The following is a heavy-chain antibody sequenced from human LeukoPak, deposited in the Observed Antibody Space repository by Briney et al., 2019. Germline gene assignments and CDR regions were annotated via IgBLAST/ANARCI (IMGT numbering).Heavy chain of an antibody. D-gene: IGHD1-7*01. CDR3: ATSYEGKTTHAFDI. CDR2: IIPIFGTA. V-gene: IGHV1-69*06. CDR1: GGTFSSYA. Sequence: ALVKVSCKASGGTFSSYAISWVRQAPGQGLEWMGGIIPIFGTANYAQKFQGRVTMTEDTSTDTAYMELSSLRSEDTAVYYCATSYEGKTTHAFDIWGQGTMVTVSS. J-gene: IGHJ3*02.